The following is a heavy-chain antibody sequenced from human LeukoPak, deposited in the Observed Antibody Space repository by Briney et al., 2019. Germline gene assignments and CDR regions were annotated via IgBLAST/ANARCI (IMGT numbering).Heavy chain of an antibody. V-gene: IGHV3-21*01. Sequence: GGSLRLSCAASGFTFSSYSLNWVRQAPGKGLEWVSFISSSSSYIYYADSVKGRFTVSRDNAENSLYLQMNGLRADDTAVYYCARDGGYCSSTSCYTTWFDPWGQGTLVTVSS. J-gene: IGHJ5*02. CDR1: GFTFSSYS. CDR2: ISSSSSYI. D-gene: IGHD2-2*01. CDR3: ARDGGYCSSTSCYTTWFDP.